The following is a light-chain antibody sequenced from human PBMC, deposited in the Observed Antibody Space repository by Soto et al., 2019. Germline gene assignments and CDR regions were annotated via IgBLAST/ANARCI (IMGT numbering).Light chain of an antibody. CDR1: SSDGADYKD. V-gene: IGLV2-14*01. J-gene: IGLJ1*01. Sequence: QYALTQPASVSGSPGQSITISCTGTSSDGADYKDVSWYQQHPGKAPKLMIYEVTYWPSGVSNRFSGSKSGTTASLTISGLQAEDEAEYYCSSYTTSSTVFGTGTKVTVL. CDR2: EVT. CDR3: SSYTTSSTV.